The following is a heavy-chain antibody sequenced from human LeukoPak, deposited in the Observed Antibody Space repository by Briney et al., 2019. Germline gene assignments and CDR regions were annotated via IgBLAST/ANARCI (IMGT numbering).Heavy chain of an antibody. J-gene: IGHJ5*02. V-gene: IGHV3-15*01. Sequence: GGSLRLSCAASGFTFSNAWMSWVRQAPGKGLEWVGRIKSKTDGGTIDYAAPVKGRFTISRHDSINTLYLQMNSLKTEDTAVYYCATAYSYSGYDWSWGQGTLVTVSS. CDR3: ATAYSYSGYDWS. CDR1: GFTFSNAW. D-gene: IGHD5-12*01. CDR2: IKSKTDGGTI.